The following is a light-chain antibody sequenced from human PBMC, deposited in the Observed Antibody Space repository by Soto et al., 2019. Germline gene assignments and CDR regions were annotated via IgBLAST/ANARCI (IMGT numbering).Light chain of an antibody. CDR3: CSSAPGRTVV. CDR1: GSDIAGYNY. Sequence: QSVLTQPASVSGSLGQSITISCTGTGSDIAGYNYISWYQQLPGKAPKLMIYEVTIRPSGISNRFSGSKSGNTASLTISGLQSEDEADYFCCSSAPGRTVVFGTGTKVTVL. CDR2: EVT. V-gene: IGLV2-14*01. J-gene: IGLJ1*01.